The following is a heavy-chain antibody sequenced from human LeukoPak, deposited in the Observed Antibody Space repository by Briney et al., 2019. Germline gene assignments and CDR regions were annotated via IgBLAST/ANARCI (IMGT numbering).Heavy chain of an antibody. CDR3: ARDSRAVAGSDY. CDR2: FDPEDGET. CDR1: GYTLTELS. D-gene: IGHD6-19*01. J-gene: IGHJ4*02. V-gene: IGHV1-24*01. Sequence: ASVKVSCKVSGYTLTELSMHWVRQAPGKGLEWMGGFDPEDGETIYAQKFQGRVTMTRDMSTSTVYMELSSLRSEDTAVYYCARDSRAVAGSDYWGQGTLVTVSS.